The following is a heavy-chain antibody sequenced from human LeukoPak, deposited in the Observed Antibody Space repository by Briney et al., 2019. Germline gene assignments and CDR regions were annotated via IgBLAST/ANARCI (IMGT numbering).Heavy chain of an antibody. V-gene: IGHV3-74*03. D-gene: IGHD6-6*01. Sequence: GGSLRLSCAASRFTFRNHWMHWVRQTPGKGLVWVSRISSDGSSTTYADSVKGRFTISRDNAKNTLYLQMNNLRAEDTAMYYCARDQRVTGRPDIDYWGQGTLVVVSS. J-gene: IGHJ4*02. CDR1: RFTFRNHW. CDR2: ISSDGSST. CDR3: ARDQRVTGRPDIDY.